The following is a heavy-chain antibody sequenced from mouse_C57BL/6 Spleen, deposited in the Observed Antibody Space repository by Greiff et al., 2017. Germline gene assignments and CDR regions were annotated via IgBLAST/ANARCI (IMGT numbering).Heavy chain of an antibody. Sequence: QVQLKQSGAELVKPGASVKMSCKASGYTFTSYWITWVKQRPGQGLEWIGDIYPGSGSTNYNEKFKSKATLTVDTSSSTAYMQLSSLTSEDSAVYYCAPDSSGSLFDYWGQGTTLTVSS. V-gene: IGHV1-55*01. CDR1: GYTFTSYW. J-gene: IGHJ2*01. CDR3: APDSSGSLFDY. CDR2: IYPGSGST. D-gene: IGHD3-2*02.